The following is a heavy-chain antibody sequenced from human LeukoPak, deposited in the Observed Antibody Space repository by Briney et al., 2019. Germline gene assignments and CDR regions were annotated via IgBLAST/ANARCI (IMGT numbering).Heavy chain of an antibody. CDR3: ARAIFGMVIPFDS. V-gene: IGHV4-59*08. CDR2: IYYSGST. J-gene: IGHJ4*02. D-gene: IGHD3-3*01. Sequence: SETLSLTCTVSGGSISSYYWSWIRQPPGKGLEWIGYIYYSGSTNYNPSLKSRVTISVDTSKNQFTLKLTSVTAADTAVYYCARAIFGMVIPFDSWGQGTLVTVSS. CDR1: GGSISSYY.